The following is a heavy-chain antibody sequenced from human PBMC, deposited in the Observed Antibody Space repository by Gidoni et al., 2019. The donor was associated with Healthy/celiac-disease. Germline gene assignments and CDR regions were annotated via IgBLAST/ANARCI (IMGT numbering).Heavy chain of an antibody. V-gene: IGHV4-59*01. D-gene: IGHD7-27*01. Sequence: QVQLQESGPGLVKPSETLSLTCTVSGGSISSYYWSWIRQPPGKGLEWIGYIYYSGSTNYNPSIKSRVTISVDTSKNQFSLKLSSVTAADTAVYYCARAFAGDFDYWGQGTLVTVSS. CDR1: GGSISSYY. CDR2: IYYSGST. CDR3: ARAFAGDFDY. J-gene: IGHJ4*02.